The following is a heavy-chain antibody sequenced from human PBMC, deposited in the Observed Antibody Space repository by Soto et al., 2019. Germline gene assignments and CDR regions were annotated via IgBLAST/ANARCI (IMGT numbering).Heavy chain of an antibody. CDR1: GGSISRSSDY. J-gene: IGHJ6*02. CDR3: ARISGDMVRGVIGDYYYYAMDV. V-gene: IGHV4-39*01. Sequence: SETLSLTCSVSGGSISRSSDYWGWIRQPPGKGLDWIGSIYYSGTTYYDPSLKSRVTISVDTSKNQFSLKLSSVTAADTAVYYCARISGDMVRGVIGDYYYYAMDVWGQGTTVTVSS. CDR2: IYYSGTT. D-gene: IGHD3-10*01.